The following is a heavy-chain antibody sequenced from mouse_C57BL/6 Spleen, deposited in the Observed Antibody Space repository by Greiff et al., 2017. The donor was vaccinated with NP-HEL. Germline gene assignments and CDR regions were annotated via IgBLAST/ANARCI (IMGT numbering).Heavy chain of an antibody. CDR2: ISYDGSN. J-gene: IGHJ1*03. CDR1: GYSITSGYY. CDR3: ARGGSSFPDWYFDV. D-gene: IGHD1-1*01. V-gene: IGHV3-6*01. Sequence: EVQLVESGPGLVKPSQSLSLTCSVTGYSITSGYYWNWIRQFPGNKLEWMGYISYDGSNNYNPSLKNRISITRDTSKNQFFLKLNSVTTEDTATYYCARGGSSFPDWYFDVWGTGTTVTVSS.